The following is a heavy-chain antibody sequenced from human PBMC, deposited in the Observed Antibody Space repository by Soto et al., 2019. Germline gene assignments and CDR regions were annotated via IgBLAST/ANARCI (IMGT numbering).Heavy chain of an antibody. Sequence: QVQLVESEGGLVKPGGSLRLSCAASGFTFSDYYMNWIRQAPGKGLEWVSYISSSGGTIYYADSVKGRFTISRDNAENLLLLQMDSLRAEDTAVYYGARCVLAAVTSTFDYWGQGTLVTVSS. D-gene: IGHD2-8*02. V-gene: IGHV3-11*01. CDR1: GFTFSDYY. CDR3: ARCVLAAVTSTFDY. CDR2: ISSSGGTI. J-gene: IGHJ4*02.